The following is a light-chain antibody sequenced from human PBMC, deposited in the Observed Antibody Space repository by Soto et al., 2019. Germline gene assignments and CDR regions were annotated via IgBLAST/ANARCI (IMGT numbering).Light chain of an antibody. J-gene: IGLJ2*01. CDR1: SSDVGSYNL. CDR3: CSYASSSTLV. CDR2: EGS. Sequence: QSALTQPASVSGSPGQSITISCTGTSSDVGSYNLVSWYQQHPGKAPKLMIYEGSKRPSGVSNRFSGFKSGNTASLTISGLQAEDEADYYCCSYASSSTLVFGGGTKLTVL. V-gene: IGLV2-23*01.